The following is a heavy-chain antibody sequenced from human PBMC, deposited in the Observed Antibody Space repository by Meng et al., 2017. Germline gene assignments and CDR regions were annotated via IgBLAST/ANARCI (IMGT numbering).Heavy chain of an antibody. V-gene: IGHV4-38-2*02. CDR2: IYHSGST. D-gene: IGHD6-19*01. CDR3: ARDQVAVAGKKGYYNYGMDV. CDR1: GYSISSGYY. Sequence: SETLSLTCTVSGYSISSGYYWGWIRQPPGKGLEWIGSIYHSGSTYYNPSLKSRVTISVDTSKNQFSLKLSSVTAADTAVYYCARDQVAVAGKKGYYNYGMDVWGQGTTVTVSS. J-gene: IGHJ6*02.